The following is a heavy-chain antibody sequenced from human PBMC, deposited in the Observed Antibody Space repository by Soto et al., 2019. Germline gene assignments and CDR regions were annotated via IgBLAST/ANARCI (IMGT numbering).Heavy chain of an antibody. D-gene: IGHD6-13*01. J-gene: IGHJ4*02. CDR1: GGTISSWY. CDR3: ASSAPGGQQLEGYFDY. CDR2: IYYSGST. V-gene: IGHV4-59*01. Sequence: PSETLSLTCTVSGGTISSWYWSWIRQPPGKGLERIRYIYYSGSTNCNPSLKSRVTISVDTSKNQFSLKLSSVTAADTAVFYCASSAPGGQQLEGYFDYWGQGTLVTVSS.